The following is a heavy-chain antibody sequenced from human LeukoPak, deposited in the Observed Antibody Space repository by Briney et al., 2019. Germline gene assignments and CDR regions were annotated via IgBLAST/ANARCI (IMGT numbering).Heavy chain of an antibody. CDR1: GGTFSSYT. Sequence: SVKVSCKASGGTFSSYTISWVRQAPGQGLEWMGRIIPILGIANYAQKFQGRVTITADKSTSTAYMELSSLRSEDTAVYYCAREYYYDSSGPNWFDPWGQGTLVTVSS. V-gene: IGHV1-69*04. CDR3: AREYYYDSSGPNWFDP. D-gene: IGHD3-22*01. J-gene: IGHJ5*02. CDR2: IIPILGIA.